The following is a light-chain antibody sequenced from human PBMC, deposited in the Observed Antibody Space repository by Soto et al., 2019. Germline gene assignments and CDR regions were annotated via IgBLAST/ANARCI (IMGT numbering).Light chain of an antibody. V-gene: IGKV1-33*01. Sequence: DLQMTQSPPSLSASVGDRVTITCQASQDISKYLNWYQHKPGKAPKLLIYDASNLETGVSSRFSGSGSGTHFTFTISSLQPEDTATYYCQQYDNLPFTFGPGTKVDI. CDR1: QDISKY. CDR2: DAS. J-gene: IGKJ3*01. CDR3: QQYDNLPFT.